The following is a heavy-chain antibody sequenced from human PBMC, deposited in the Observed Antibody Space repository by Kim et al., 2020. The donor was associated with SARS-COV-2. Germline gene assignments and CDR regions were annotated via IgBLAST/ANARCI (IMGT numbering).Heavy chain of an antibody. CDR2: ISPNGGAT. Sequence: GGSLRLSCSASGLTFSTYAMHWARQTPEKGLEFVSAISPNGGATFYGDSVKGRFIVSRDNSKNMLYLQMSTLTPEDTAVYYCFPRRCKDADYWGQGTLVT. J-gene: IGHJ4*02. V-gene: IGHV3-64D*06. CDR1: GLTFSTYA. CDR3: FPRRCKDADY. D-gene: IGHD4-17*01.